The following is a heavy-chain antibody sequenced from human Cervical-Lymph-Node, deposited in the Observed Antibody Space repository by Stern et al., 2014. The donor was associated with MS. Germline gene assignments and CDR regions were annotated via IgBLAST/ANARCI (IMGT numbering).Heavy chain of an antibody. J-gene: IGHJ4*02. CDR1: GGTFNSNT. CDR2: IKPLVGTP. D-gene: IGHD6-13*01. Sequence: QVQLVQSGAEVKKPGSSVKVSCKASGGTFNSNTISWVRQAPGQGLEWMGGIKPLVGTPTYAPKFQGRLKANAAEYTSTAYMDLSILRSEDTAVYFCTRDQGGIAAYCGQGTLVTVSS. CDR3: TRDQGGIAAY. V-gene: IGHV1-69*01.